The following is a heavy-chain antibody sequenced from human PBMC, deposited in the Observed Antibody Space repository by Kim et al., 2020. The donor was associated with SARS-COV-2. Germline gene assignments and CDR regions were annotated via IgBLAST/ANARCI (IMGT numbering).Heavy chain of an antibody. V-gene: IGHV3-30*18. CDR1: GFTFSSYG. J-gene: IGHJ3*02. CDR2: ISYDGSNK. CDR3: AKDQWGFVRFLDLRAFDI. D-gene: IGHD3-3*01. Sequence: GGSMRLSCAASGFTFSSYGMHWVRQAPGKGLEWVAVISYDGSNKYYADSVKGRFTISRDNSKNTLYLQMNSLRAEDTAVYYCAKDQWGFVRFLDLRAFDIWGQGTMVTVSS.